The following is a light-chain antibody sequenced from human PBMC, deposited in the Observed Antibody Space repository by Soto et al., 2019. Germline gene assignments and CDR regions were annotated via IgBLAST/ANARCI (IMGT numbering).Light chain of an antibody. CDR3: QQYGSSPRT. CDR2: GAS. CDR1: QRVSSN. J-gene: IGKJ1*01. V-gene: IGKV3-20*01. Sequence: EIVMTQSPATLSVSPGERATLSCRASQRVSSNLAWYQQKPGQAPRLLIYGASNRATGIPDRFSGSGSGTDFTLTISRLEPEDFAVYYCQQYGSSPRTFGQGTKVDIK.